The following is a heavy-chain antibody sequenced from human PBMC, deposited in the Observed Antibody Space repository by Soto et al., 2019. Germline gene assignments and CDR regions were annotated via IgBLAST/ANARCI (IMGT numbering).Heavy chain of an antibody. Sequence: PGSSQRLSCAASGLTFSSYAMSWVRQAPGKGLEWVSAISGSGARTYYADSVKGRFTISRNNSKNTLFLQMNSLRAEDTAVYYCATNSSGPLHFDYWGHGTLVTVSS. J-gene: IGHJ4*01. V-gene: IGHV3-23*01. CDR2: ISGSGART. D-gene: IGHD6-19*01. CDR3: ATNSSGPLHFDY. CDR1: GLTFSSYA.